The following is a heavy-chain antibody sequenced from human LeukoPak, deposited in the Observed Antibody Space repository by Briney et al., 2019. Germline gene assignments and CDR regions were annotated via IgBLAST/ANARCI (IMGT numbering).Heavy chain of an antibody. CDR3: ATQRLLRKVRGVMPSDV. V-gene: IGHV4-39*07. Sequence: PSETLSLTCTVSGGSISSSSYYWGWIRQPPGKGLEWIGSIYYSGSTYYNPSLKSRVTISVDTSKNQFSLKLSSVTAADTAVYYCATQRLLRKVRGVMPSDVWGKGTTVTVSS. J-gene: IGHJ6*04. CDR1: GGSISSSSYY. D-gene: IGHD3-10*01. CDR2: IYYSGST.